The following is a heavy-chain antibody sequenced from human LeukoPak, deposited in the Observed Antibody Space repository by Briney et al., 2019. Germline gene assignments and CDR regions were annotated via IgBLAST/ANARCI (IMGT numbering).Heavy chain of an antibody. Sequence: ASVKVSCKASGYTFTSYDINWVRQATGQGLEWMGWMNPNSGNTGYAQKFQGRVTITRNTSISTAYVELSSLRSEDTAVYYCARALVGIVDYYMDVWGKGTTVTVSS. D-gene: IGHD2-21*01. CDR2: MNPNSGNT. CDR1: GYTFTSYD. V-gene: IGHV1-8*03. CDR3: ARALVGIVDYYMDV. J-gene: IGHJ6*03.